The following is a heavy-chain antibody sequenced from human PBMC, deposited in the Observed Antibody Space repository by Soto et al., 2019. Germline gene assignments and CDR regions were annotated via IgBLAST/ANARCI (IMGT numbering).Heavy chain of an antibody. CDR2: IIPIFGTA. CDR3: ARDLGVVVVVATSDYGMDV. CDR1: GGTFSSYA. J-gene: IGHJ6*02. Sequence: EASVKVSCKASGGTFSSYAISWVRQAPGQGLEWMGGIIPIFGTANYAQKFQGRVTITADESTSTAYMELSSLRSEDTAVYYCARDLGVVVVVATSDYGMDVWGQGTTVTVSS. D-gene: IGHD2-15*01. V-gene: IGHV1-69*13.